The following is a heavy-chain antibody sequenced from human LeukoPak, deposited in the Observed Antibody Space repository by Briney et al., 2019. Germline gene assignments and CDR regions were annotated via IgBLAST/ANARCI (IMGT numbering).Heavy chain of an antibody. CDR1: GDSISSGGYS. J-gene: IGHJ4*02. CDR2: IYTSGST. Sequence: PSQTLSLTCAVSGDSISSGGYSWSWIRQPPGKGLEWIGRIYTSGSTNYNPPLKSRVTMSVDTSKNQFSLKLSSVTAADTAVYYCARGVIASGGNDFDYWGQGTLVTVSS. V-gene: IGHV4-61*02. CDR3: ARGVIASGGNDFDY. D-gene: IGHD6-13*01.